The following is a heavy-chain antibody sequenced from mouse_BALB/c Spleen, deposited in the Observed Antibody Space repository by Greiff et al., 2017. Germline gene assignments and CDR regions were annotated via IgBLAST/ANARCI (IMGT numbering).Heavy chain of an antibody. J-gene: IGHJ2*01. V-gene: IGHV1-4*02. CDR2: INPSSGYT. Sequence: QVQLKQSAAELARPGASVKMSCKASGYTFTSYTMHWVKQRPGQGLEWIGYINPSSGYTEYNQKFKDKTTLTADKSSSTAYMQLSSLTSEDSAVYYCARGGGPGYFDYWGQGTTLTVSS. CDR3: ARGGGPGYFDY. CDR1: GYTFTSYT.